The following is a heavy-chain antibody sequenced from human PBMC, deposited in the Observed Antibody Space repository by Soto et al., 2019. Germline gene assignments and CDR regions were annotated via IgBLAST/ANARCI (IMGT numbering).Heavy chain of an antibody. J-gene: IGHJ6*02. CDR1: GDTFSNFA. D-gene: IGHD2-2*01. Sequence: ASVKVSCKASGDTFSNFAFSWVRRAPGQGLEWMGGINPMFIEPDYAQKFRDRITIVADESTSTVYLELRSLRSDDTGVYFCSRDPRSTGWGSHAFYGMYVWGQGTTVTVSS. CDR2: INPMFIEP. V-gene: IGHV1-69*13. CDR3: SRDPRSTGWGSHAFYGMYV.